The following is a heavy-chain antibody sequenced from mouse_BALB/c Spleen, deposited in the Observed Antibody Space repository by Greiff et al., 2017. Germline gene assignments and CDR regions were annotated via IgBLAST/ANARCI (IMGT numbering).Heavy chain of an antibody. V-gene: IGHV5-17*02. D-gene: IGHD2-14*01. CDR3: ARSDYRFYFDY. CDR2: ISSGSSTI. J-gene: IGHJ2*01. CDR1: GFTFSSFG. Sequence: DVKLVESGGGLVQPGGSRKLSCAASGFTFSSFGMHWVRQAPEKGLEWVAYISSGSSTIYYADTVKGRFTISRDNPKNTLFLQMTSLRSEDTAMYYCARSDYRFYFDYWGQGTTLTVSS.